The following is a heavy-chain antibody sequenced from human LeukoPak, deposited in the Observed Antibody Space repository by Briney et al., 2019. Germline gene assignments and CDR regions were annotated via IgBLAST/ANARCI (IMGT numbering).Heavy chain of an antibody. D-gene: IGHD1-26*01. J-gene: IGHJ3*02. V-gene: IGHV4-39*01. CDR1: GGSISSSSYY. CDR2: IYYSRST. Sequence: PSETLSLTCTVSGGSISSSSYYWGWIRQPPGKGLEWIGRIYYSRSTYYNPCPKSRVTISVDTSKNQFSLKLSSVTAADTAVYYCARTISASYSDAFDIWGQGTMVTVSS. CDR3: ARTISASYSDAFDI.